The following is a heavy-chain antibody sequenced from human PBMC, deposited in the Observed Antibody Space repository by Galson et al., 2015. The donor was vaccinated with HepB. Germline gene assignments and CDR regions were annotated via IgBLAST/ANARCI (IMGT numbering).Heavy chain of an antibody. CDR1: GFTFSSYA. Sequence: SLRLSCAASGFTFSSYAMHWVRQAPGKGLEWVAVISYDGSNKYYADSVKGRFTISRDNSKNTLYLQMNSLRAEDTAVYYCTRDLSRDDYVWGSYLGYWGQGTLVTVSS. V-gene: IGHV3-30-3*01. CDR2: ISYDGSNK. CDR3: TRDLSRDDYVWGSYLGY. D-gene: IGHD3-16*02. J-gene: IGHJ4*02.